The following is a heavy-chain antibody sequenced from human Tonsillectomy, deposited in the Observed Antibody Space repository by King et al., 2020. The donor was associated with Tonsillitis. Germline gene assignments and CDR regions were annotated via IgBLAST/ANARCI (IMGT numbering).Heavy chain of an antibody. Sequence: VQLQESGPGLVKPSETLSLTCTVSGGSISSYYWSWIRQPPGKGLEWIGYIYYSGSTNNNPSLKSRVTISVDTSKNQFSLKLSSVTTADTAVYYCARDQNYYDSSGYYRGGFDYWGQGTLVTVSS. D-gene: IGHD3-22*01. CDR3: ARDQNYYDSSGYYRGGFDY. CDR2: IYYSGST. J-gene: IGHJ4*02. V-gene: IGHV4-59*01. CDR1: GGSISSYY.